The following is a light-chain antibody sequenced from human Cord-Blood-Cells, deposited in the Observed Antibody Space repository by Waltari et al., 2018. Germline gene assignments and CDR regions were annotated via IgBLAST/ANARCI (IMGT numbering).Light chain of an antibody. CDR3: EQYNNWSWT. CDR2: GAS. V-gene: IGKV3-15*01. J-gene: IGKJ1*01. Sequence: EIVMTQSPATLSVSPGERATLSCRASQSVRSNLAWYQQKPVQAPRLLLYGASTRATGIAARFSGSGSGTGFATTISSLQSEDFAVSYCEQYNNWSWTFGQGKKVAIK. CDR1: QSVRSN.